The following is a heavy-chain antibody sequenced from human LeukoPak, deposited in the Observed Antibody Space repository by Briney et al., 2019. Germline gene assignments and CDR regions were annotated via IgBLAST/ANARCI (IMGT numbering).Heavy chain of an antibody. J-gene: IGHJ2*01. CDR2: IYYSGTT. Sequence: SETLSLTCSVSGGSISDYYWGWIRQPPGKGLEWIGSIYYSGTTNYNPSLKSRVTISVDTSKNQFSLKLRSVTAADTAVYYCARDRAIAAAGTGWYFDLWGRGTLVTVSS. V-gene: IGHV4-59*01. CDR1: GGSISDYY. CDR3: ARDRAIAAAGTGWYFDL. D-gene: IGHD6-13*01.